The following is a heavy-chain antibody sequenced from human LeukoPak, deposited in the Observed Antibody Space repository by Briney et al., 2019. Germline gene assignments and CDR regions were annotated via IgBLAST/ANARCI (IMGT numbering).Heavy chain of an antibody. CDR2: ILDDGSNK. V-gene: IGHV3-30*18. Sequence: SGGCLRLSCAASGFTFSSYGMHWVRQAPGKGLEWVAAILDDGSNKYYADSVKGRFTISRDNSKNTVYLQMNSLRAEDTAVYYCAKDLENYYDSSGYVDYWGQGTLVTVSA. D-gene: IGHD3-22*01. CDR1: GFTFSSYG. J-gene: IGHJ4*02. CDR3: AKDLENYYDSSGYVDY.